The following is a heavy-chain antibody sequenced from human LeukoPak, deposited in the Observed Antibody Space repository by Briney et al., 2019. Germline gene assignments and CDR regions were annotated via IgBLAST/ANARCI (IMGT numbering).Heavy chain of an antibody. D-gene: IGHD3-3*01. V-gene: IGHV3-9*03. Sequence: QPGGSLRLSCAASGFTFDDYAMHWVRQAPGKGLEWVSGISWNSGSIGYADSVKGRFTISRDNAKNSLYLQMNSLRAEDMALYYCAKGGPRITIFGVVSVRGNYFDYWGQGTLVTVSS. CDR3: AKGGPRITIFGVVSVRGNYFDY. CDR1: GFTFDDYA. J-gene: IGHJ4*02. CDR2: ISWNSGSI.